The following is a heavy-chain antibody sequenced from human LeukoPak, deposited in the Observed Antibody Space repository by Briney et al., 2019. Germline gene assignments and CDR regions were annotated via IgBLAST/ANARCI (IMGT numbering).Heavy chain of an antibody. V-gene: IGHV3-23*01. D-gene: IGHD2-2*01. CDR1: GFTLNNYA. CDR3: AKEPREYCSSTSCPNWFDY. Sequence: PGGSLRLSCAASGFTLNNYAMSWVRQAPGKGLEWVSAISASGGTTYYADSVKGRFTISRDNSENTLFLQMNSLRAEDTAVYYCAKEPREYCSSTSCPNWFDYWGQGTLVTVSS. CDR2: ISASGGTT. J-gene: IGHJ5*01.